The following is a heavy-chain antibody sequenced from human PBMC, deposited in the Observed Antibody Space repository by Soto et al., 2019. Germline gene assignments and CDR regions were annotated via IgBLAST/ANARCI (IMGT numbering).Heavy chain of an antibody. CDR2: ISYDGSNK. J-gene: IGHJ5*02. CDR1: GFTISSYA. Sequence: QVQLVESGGGVVQPGRSLRLSCAASGFTISSYAMHWVRQAPGKGLEWVAVISYDGSNKYYADSVKGRFTISRDNSKNTLYLQMNSLRAEDTAVYYCARDAWFDPWGQGTLVTVSS. V-gene: IGHV3-30-3*01. CDR3: ARDAWFDP.